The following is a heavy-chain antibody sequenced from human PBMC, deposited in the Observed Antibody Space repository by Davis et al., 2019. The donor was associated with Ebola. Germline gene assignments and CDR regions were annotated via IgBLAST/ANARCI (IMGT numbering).Heavy chain of an antibody. J-gene: IGHJ3*02. CDR2: ISHSGST. Sequence: SETLSLTCNVSGGSLSGHYWSWIRQPPGKGLEWIGEISHSGSTYYNPSLKSRVTISVDTSKNQFSLKLSSVTAADTAVYYCARRRDYDVFDIWGQGTMVTVSS. CDR3: ARRRDYDVFDI. V-gene: IGHV4-34*09. CDR1: GGSLSGHY. D-gene: IGHD2-21*01.